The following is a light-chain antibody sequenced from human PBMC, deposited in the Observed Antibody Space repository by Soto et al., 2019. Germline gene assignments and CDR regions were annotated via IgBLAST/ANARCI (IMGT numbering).Light chain of an antibody. J-gene: IGLJ2*01. Sequence: QSVLTQPPSASGTHGQRVTISCSGSSSNIGSNYVYWYQQLPGTAPKLLIYRNNQRPSGVPDRFSGSKSGTSASLAISGLRSEDEADYYCAAWDDSLSGRVFGGGTTLTVL. CDR3: AAWDDSLSGRV. V-gene: IGLV1-47*01. CDR2: RNN. CDR1: SSNIGSNY.